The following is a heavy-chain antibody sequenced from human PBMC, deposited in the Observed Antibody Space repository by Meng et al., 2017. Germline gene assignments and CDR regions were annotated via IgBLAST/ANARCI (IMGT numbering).Heavy chain of an antibody. CDR1: GFTFSSYG. CDR3: ARDLALVAAAGSRKRKNYYYGMDV. V-gene: IGHV3-33*08. Sequence: GESLKISCAASGFTFSSYGMHWVRQAPGKGLEWVAVIWYDGSNKYNADSVKGRFTISRDNSKNTLYLQMNSQRAEDTAVYYCARDLALVAAAGSRKRKNYYYGMDVWGQGTTVTVSS. J-gene: IGHJ6*02. D-gene: IGHD6-13*01. CDR2: IWYDGSNK.